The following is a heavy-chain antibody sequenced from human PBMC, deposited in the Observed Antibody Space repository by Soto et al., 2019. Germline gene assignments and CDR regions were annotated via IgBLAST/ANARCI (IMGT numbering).Heavy chain of an antibody. Sequence: GGSLRLSCAASGFTFSSYAMSWVRQAPGKGLEWVSAISGSGGSTYYADSVKGRFTISRDNSKNTLYLQMNSLRAEDTAVYYCATDMDGVVAGTSYYFDYWGQGTLVTVSS. CDR3: ATDMDGVVAGTSYYFDY. CDR2: ISGSGGST. CDR1: GFTFSSYA. V-gene: IGHV3-23*01. J-gene: IGHJ4*02. D-gene: IGHD6-19*01.